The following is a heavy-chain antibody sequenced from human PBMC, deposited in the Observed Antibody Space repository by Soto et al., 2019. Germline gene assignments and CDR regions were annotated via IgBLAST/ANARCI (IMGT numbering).Heavy chain of an antibody. V-gene: IGHV3-30*18. CDR2: ISYDGSNK. D-gene: IGHD5-18*01. CDR1: GFTFSSYG. Sequence: GGSLRLSCAASGFTFSSYGMHWVRQAPGKGLEWVAVISYDGSNKYYADSVKGRFTISRDNSKNTLYLQMNSLRAEDTAVYYCAKDGDTAIFDYWGQGTLVTVSS. CDR3: AKDGDTAIFDY. J-gene: IGHJ4*02.